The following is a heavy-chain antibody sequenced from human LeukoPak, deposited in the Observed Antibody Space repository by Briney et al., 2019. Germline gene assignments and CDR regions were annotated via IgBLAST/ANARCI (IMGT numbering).Heavy chain of an antibody. Sequence: GGSLRLSCAASGFSVGFNYMTWVRQAPGKGLEGVSVIYSGGNTDYADSVKGRFTISRDNSNNTLYLQMKSLRAEDTGVYYCARGNRGDVYWAVPAVEFDYWGQGTLVTVPS. CDR3: ARGNRGDVYWAVPAVEFDY. V-gene: IGHV3-53*01. D-gene: IGHD2-2*01. CDR2: IYSGGNT. J-gene: IGHJ4*02. CDR1: GFSVGFNY.